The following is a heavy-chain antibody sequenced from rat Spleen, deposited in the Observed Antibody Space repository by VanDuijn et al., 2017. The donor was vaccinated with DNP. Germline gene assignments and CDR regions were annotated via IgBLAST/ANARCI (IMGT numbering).Heavy chain of an antibody. CDR3: ARWPGYNPPYAMDA. Sequence: EVQLQESGPGLVKPSQSLSLTCSVTGYSITSSYRWNWIRKFPGNKLEWMGSLNSAGSTNYNPSLKSRISITRDTSKNQFFLQVNSVITEDTATYYCARWPGYNPPYAMDAWGQGTSVTVSS. D-gene: IGHD1-4*01. CDR1: GYSITSSYR. J-gene: IGHJ4*01. V-gene: IGHV3-3*01. CDR2: LNSAGST.